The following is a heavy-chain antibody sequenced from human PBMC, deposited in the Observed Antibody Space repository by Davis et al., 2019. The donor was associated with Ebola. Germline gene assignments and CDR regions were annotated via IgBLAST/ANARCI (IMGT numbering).Heavy chain of an antibody. CDR3: ARGSDYVWGKDDF. Sequence: GSLRLSCAASGFTFSSYAMSWIRQSPGKGLEWIGEINHSGNTKYNPSLKSRVTISADTSKNQFSLNLRSMTAADTAVYYCARGSDYVWGKDDFWGQGTPVTVSS. J-gene: IGHJ4*02. D-gene: IGHD3-16*01. V-gene: IGHV4-34*01. CDR1: GFTFSSYA. CDR2: INHSGNT.